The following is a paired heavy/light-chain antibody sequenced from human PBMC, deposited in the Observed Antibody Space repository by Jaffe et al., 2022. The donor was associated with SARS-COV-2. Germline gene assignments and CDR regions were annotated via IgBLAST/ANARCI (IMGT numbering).Light chain of an antibody. CDR1: QSIRTY. V-gene: IGKV1-39*01. J-gene: IGKJ1*01. CDR3: QQSYRTPLT. Sequence: DIQMTQSPSSLSASVRDRVTITCRASQSIRTYLNWYQQKPGRAPKLLIYGTSSLQSGVPSRFSGSGSGTDFTLTISSLQPEDFATYYCQQSYRTPLTFGQGTKVEIK. CDR2: GTS.
Heavy chain of an antibody. Sequence: EVQVVESGGGLVQPGGSLRLSCAASGFLLSGNSMNWVRQAPGKGLEWVSYIDSGSSSIYYADSVKGRFTISRDNAKNSLYLQMNSLRDEDTAVYYCARDLNPDITTIVVATYGMDVWGPGTTVTVS. CDR2: IDSGSSSI. V-gene: IGHV3-48*02. CDR3: ARDLNPDITTIVVATYGMDV. CDR1: GFLLSGNS. D-gene: IGHD3-22*01. J-gene: IGHJ6*02.